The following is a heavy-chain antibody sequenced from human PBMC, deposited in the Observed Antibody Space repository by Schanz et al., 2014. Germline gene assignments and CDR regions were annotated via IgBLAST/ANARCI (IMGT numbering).Heavy chain of an antibody. CDR3: VRDELLWFGEVLSLDY. CDR2: ISTSGTYM. Sequence: PGGSLRLSCVASGFAFSSFAMTWVRQAPGRGLEWVSSISTSGTYMYIADSLKGRLTISRDDAKKSMYLQMNNLRAEDTALYYCVRDELLWFGEVLSLDYWGQGALVTVSS. CDR1: GFAFSSFA. J-gene: IGHJ4*02. V-gene: IGHV3-21*04. D-gene: IGHD3-10*01.